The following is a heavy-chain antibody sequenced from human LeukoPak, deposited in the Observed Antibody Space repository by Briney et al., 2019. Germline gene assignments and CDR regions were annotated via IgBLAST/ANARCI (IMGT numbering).Heavy chain of an antibody. CDR2: IWNDGSRK. D-gene: IGHD5-18*01. CDR3: ARDVFYGYDY. V-gene: IGHV3-33*01. CDR1: GFTFSSYV. J-gene: IGHJ4*02. Sequence: GGSLRLSCAASGFTFSSYVMHWVRQTPGKGLEWVAVIWNDGSRKYYADSVKGRFTISRDSSKLYLQMNSLRAGDTAVYYCARDVFYGYDYWGQGTLVTVSS.